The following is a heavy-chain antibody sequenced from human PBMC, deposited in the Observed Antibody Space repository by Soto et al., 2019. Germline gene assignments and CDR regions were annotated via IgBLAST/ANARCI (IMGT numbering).Heavy chain of an antibody. CDR1: GYTFTSYG. V-gene: IGHV1-18*01. Sequence: GASVKVSCKASGYTFTSYGISWVRQAPGQGLEWMGWISAYNGNTNYAQKLQGRVTMTTDTSTSTAYMELRSLRSDDTAVYYCARDRTTVTTAPHDYWGQGTLVTVSS. D-gene: IGHD4-4*01. CDR2: ISAYNGNT. CDR3: ARDRTTVTTAPHDY. J-gene: IGHJ4*02.